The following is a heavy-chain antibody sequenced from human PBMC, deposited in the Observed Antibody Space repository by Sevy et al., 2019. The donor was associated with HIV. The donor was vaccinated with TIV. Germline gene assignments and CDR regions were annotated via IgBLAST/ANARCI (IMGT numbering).Heavy chain of an antibody. V-gene: IGHV3-7*01. CDR1: GFTFSSYW. J-gene: IGHJ4*02. CDR2: INQDGSEK. CDR3: ARLGGVAFGY. Sequence: GASLRLSCAGSGFTFSSYWMTWVRQIPGKGLEWVANINQDGSEKKYAESVNGRFTILRDNAEDSVYLQMKGLRVEDTAIYYCARLGGVAFGYWGQGSLVTVSS. D-gene: IGHD3-3*01.